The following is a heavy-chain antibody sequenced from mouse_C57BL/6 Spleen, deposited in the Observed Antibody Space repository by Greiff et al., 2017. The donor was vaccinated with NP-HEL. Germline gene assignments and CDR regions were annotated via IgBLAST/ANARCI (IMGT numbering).Heavy chain of an antibody. CDR3: TRALYYGSSSSYFDY. J-gene: IGHJ2*01. CDR1: GFTFSSYA. Sequence: EVQGVESGEGLVKPGGSLKLSCAASGFTFSSYAMSWVRQTPEKRLEWVAYISSGGDYIYYADTVKGRFTISRDNARNTLYLQMSSLKSEDTAMYYCTRALYYGSSSSYFDYWGQGTTLTVSS. V-gene: IGHV5-9-1*02. CDR2: ISSGGDYI. D-gene: IGHD1-1*01.